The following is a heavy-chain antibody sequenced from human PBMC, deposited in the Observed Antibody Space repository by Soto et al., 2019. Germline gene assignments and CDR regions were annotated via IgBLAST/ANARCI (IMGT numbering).Heavy chain of an antibody. CDR3: ARDDDYVWGSYCYTGDYYGLDV. CDR2: ISAYNGNT. Sequence: QVQLVQSGAEVKKPGASVKVSCKASAYTFTSYGINWVRQAPGQGLEWMGWISAYNGNTNYAQKLQGRVTMTTDRPNTTAYMELRSLRADDTAVYYSARDDDYVWGSYCYTGDYYGLDVWGQGTTVTVSS. V-gene: IGHV1-18*01. CDR1: AYTFTSYG. D-gene: IGHD3-16*02. J-gene: IGHJ6*02.